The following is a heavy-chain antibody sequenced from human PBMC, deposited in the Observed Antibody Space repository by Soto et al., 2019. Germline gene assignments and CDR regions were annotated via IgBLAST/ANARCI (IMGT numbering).Heavy chain of an antibody. CDR2: ISAYNGNT. CDR1: GYTFTSYG. J-gene: IGHJ4*02. V-gene: IGHV1-18*01. CDR3: ARVVVPADMPWYNWNYEKFDY. Sequence: ASVKVSCKASGYTFTSYGISWVRQAPGQGLEWMGWISAYNGNTNYAQKLQGRVTMTTDTSTSTAYMELRSLRSDDTAVYYCARVVVPADMPWYNWNYEKFDYWGQGTLVTVSS. D-gene: IGHD2-2*01.